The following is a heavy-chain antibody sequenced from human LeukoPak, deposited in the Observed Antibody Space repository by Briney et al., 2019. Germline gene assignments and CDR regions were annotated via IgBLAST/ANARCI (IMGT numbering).Heavy chain of an antibody. Sequence: ASVKVSCKASGYTFTGYYMHWVRQAPGQGLEWMGWINPNSGGTNYAQKFQGWVTMTRDTSISTAYMELSRLRSDDTPVYYCARAGIAAISFDYWGQGTLVTVSS. CDR1: GYTFTGYY. J-gene: IGHJ4*02. CDR3: ARAGIAAISFDY. CDR2: INPNSGGT. V-gene: IGHV1-2*04. D-gene: IGHD6-13*01.